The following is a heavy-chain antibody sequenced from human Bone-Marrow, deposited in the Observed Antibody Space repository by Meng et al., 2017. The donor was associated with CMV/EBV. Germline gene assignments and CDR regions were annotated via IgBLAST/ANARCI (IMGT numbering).Heavy chain of an antibody. CDR3: AKDLSTTAIHWFDP. CDR2: ISSSGGGT. D-gene: IGHD2-21*02. Sequence: SGFTFSSYALSWVRQAPGKGLEWVSTISSSGGGTYYADSVKGRFTISRDNSKNTLYLQMNSLRAEDTAVYYCAKDLSTTAIHWFDPWGQGTLVTVSS. CDR1: GFTFSSYA. V-gene: IGHV3-23*01. J-gene: IGHJ5*02.